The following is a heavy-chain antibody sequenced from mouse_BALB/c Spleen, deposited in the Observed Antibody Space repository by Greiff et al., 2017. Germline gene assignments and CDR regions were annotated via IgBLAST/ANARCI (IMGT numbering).Heavy chain of an antibody. Sequence: EVMLVESGGGLVQPGGSLRLSCATSGFTFTDYYMSWVRQPPGKALEWLGFIRNKANGYTTEYSASVKGRFTISRDNSQSILYLQMNTLRAEDSATYYCARDNHNSPIYYYGSSSFMDYWGQGTSVTVSS. V-gene: IGHV7-3*02. CDR1: GFTFTDYY. J-gene: IGHJ4*01. CDR3: ARDNHNSPIYYYGSSSFMDY. CDR2: IRNKANGYTT. D-gene: IGHD1-1*01.